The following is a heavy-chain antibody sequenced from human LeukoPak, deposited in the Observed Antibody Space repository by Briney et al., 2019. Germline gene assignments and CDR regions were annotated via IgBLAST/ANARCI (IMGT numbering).Heavy chain of an antibody. CDR3: ARDASNYGEGFGY. CDR1: GFTVSSNY. Sequence: GGSLRLSCEASGFTVSSNYMSWVRQAPGKGLEWVSQISSSGAVTSYTASLKGRFTISRDNAKKSLYLQMNDLRAVDTAVYYCARDASNYGEGFGYWGQGTLITVSS. D-gene: IGHD5-24*01. CDR2: ISSSGAVT. V-gene: IGHV3-11*04. J-gene: IGHJ4*02.